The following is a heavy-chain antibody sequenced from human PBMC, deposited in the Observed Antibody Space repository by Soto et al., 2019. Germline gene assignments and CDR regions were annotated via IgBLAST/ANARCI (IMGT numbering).Heavy chain of an antibody. CDR3: AHIPYTGGFDF. J-gene: IGHJ4*02. D-gene: IGHD3-16*01. V-gene: IGHV2-5*02. CDR1: GFSLTTSGVG. Sequence: QITLKESGPTLVKPTQTLTLTCTFSGFSLTTSGVGVGWIRQPPGKALECLALIYWDDDKRYSPSLKSRLTITKDNSKNQVGLTMTDMGPVDTATYCCAHIPYTGGFDFLGQGTLVTVSS. CDR2: IYWDDDK.